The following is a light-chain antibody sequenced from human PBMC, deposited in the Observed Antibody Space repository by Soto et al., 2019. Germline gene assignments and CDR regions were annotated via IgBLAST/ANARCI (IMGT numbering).Light chain of an antibody. CDR1: QSVSSSS. CDR3: QQYGSSPWT. Sequence: EIVLTQSPGTLSLSPGERATLSCRASQSVSSSSLAWHQQRPGQAPRLLIYGASSRATGIPDRFSGSGSATNFTLTISRLEPEDFAVYYCQQYGSSPWTFGQGTNVEIK. CDR2: GAS. J-gene: IGKJ1*01. V-gene: IGKV3-20*01.